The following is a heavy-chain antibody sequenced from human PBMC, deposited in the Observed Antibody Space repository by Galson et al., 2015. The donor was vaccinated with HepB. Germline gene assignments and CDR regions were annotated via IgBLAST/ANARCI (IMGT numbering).Heavy chain of an antibody. CDR3: TTVRDDSSGYYFTYYFDY. V-gene: IGHV3-15*01. J-gene: IGHJ4*02. D-gene: IGHD3-22*01. CDR1: GFTFSNAW. Sequence: SLRLSCAASGFTFSNAWMSWVRQAPGKGLEWVGRIKSKTVGGTTDYAAPVKGRFTISRDDSKNTLYLQMNSLKTEDTAVYYCTTVRDDSSGYYFTYYFDYWGQGTLVTVSS. CDR2: IKSKTVGGTT.